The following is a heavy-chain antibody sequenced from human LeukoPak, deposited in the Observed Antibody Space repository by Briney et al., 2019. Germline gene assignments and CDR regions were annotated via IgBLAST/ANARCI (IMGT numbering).Heavy chain of an antibody. CDR1: GDTFTSYD. V-gene: IGHV1-8*01. J-gene: IGHJ6*03. CDR3: AIRYGSGEKYYYYYYLDV. D-gene: IGHD3-10*01. Sequence: GASLKVSCKASGDTFTSYDINCVRQATGQGLESMGWMNPKRGNTGYAQKFQGRVTMTTNTSISTAYMDLSSLSSEDTAVYYCAIRYGSGEKYYYYYYLDVWGKGTTVTVSS. CDR2: MNPKRGNT.